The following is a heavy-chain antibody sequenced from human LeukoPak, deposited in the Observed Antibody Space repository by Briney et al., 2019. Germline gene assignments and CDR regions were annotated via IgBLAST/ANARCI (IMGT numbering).Heavy chain of an antibody. D-gene: IGHD2-2*02. V-gene: IGHV3-48*01. CDR1: GFTFSSYN. CDR2: ISSSSSSI. Sequence: GGSLRLSCAASGFTFSSYNMNWVRQAPGKGLEWVSYISSSSSSIYYADSVKGRFTISRDNAKNSLYLQMDSLRAEDTAVYYCARDIGDCSSLSCYNHYYYMDVWGKGTTVTVSS. J-gene: IGHJ6*03. CDR3: ARDIGDCSSLSCYNHYYYMDV.